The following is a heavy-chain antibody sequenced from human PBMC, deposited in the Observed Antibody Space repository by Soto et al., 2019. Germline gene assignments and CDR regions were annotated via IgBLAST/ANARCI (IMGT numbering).Heavy chain of an antibody. CDR3: ARVVRSYYLIYYYYGMDV. D-gene: IGHD1-26*01. V-gene: IGHV4-30-4*01. CDR1: GGSISSGDYC. CDR2: IYYSGST. J-gene: IGHJ6*02. Sequence: QVQLQESGPGLVKPSQTMSLTCTVSGGSISSGDYCWSWIRQPPGKGLEWIGYIYYSGSTYYNPSLKSRVTISVDTSKNQFSLKLSSVTAADTAVYYCARVVRSYYLIYYYYGMDVWGQGTTVTVSS.